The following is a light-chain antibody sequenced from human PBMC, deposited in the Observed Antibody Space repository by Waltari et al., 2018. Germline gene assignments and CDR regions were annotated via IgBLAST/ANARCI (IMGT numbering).Light chain of an antibody. CDR3: NSRDSSGNVV. CDR1: SLRRYY. J-gene: IGLJ2*01. Sequence: SSELTQAPAVSVALGQTVRITCQGDSLRRYYASWYQQKPGQAPVLVIYGKNNRPSGIPDRFSGSSSGNTASLTITGAQAEDEADYYCNSRDSSGNVVFGGGTKLTVL. CDR2: GKN. V-gene: IGLV3-19*01.